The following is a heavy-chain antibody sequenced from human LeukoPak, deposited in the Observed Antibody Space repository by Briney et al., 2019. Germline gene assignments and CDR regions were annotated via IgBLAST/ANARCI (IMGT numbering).Heavy chain of an antibody. Sequence: QAGGSLRLSCAASGFTFSSYNMNWVRQAPGKGLEWVSYISRSSGTIYYADSVKGRFTISRDNAKNSLYLQMNSLRAEDTAVYYCARAFRDVIFDYWGQGTLVTVSS. CDR1: GFTFSSYN. D-gene: IGHD5-24*01. CDR2: ISRSSGTI. CDR3: ARAFRDVIFDY. V-gene: IGHV3-48*04. J-gene: IGHJ4*02.